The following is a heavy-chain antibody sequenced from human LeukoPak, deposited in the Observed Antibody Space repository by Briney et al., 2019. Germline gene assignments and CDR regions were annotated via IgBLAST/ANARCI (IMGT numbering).Heavy chain of an antibody. V-gene: IGHV3-21*01. CDR3: ARAPSGRDDYFDY. CDR2: ISSSSSYI. CDR1: GFTFSSYS. Sequence: PGGSLRLSCAASGFTFSSYSMNWVRQAPGKGLEWVSSISSSSSYIYYADSVKGRFTISRDNAKNSLYLQMNSLRAEDTAVYYCARAPSGRDDYFDYWGQGTLVTVSS. J-gene: IGHJ4*02.